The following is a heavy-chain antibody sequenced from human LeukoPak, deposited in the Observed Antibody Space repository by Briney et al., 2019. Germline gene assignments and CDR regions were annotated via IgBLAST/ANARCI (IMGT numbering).Heavy chain of an antibody. V-gene: IGHV3-23*01. CDR3: AKTPTFYYVLTGYSNDY. CDR1: GFTFSSYA. CDR2: ISGSGGST. Sequence: GGSLRLSCAASGFTFSSYAMSWVRQAPGKGLEWVSVISGSGGSTYNADSVKGRFTTSRDNSKNTLYLQMNSLRAEDTAVYYCAKTPTFYYVLTGYSNDYWGQGTLVTVSS. D-gene: IGHD3-9*01. J-gene: IGHJ4*02.